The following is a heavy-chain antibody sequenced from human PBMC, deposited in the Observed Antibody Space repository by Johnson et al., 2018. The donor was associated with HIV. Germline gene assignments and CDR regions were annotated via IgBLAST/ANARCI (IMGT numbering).Heavy chain of an antibody. CDR3: ARGVKQQLSVVDAFDI. CDR1: GFTFRNAW. J-gene: IGHJ3*02. D-gene: IGHD1-1*01. Sequence: VQLVESGGGLVKPGGSLRLSCAASGFTFRNAWMSWVRQAPGKGVEWVGHIKSKSDGGTTDSAAPVKGRFTISRDNSKNRLYLQMNSLRAEDTAVYFCARGVKQQLSVVDAFDIWGQGTMVIVSS. V-gene: IGHV3-15*01. CDR2: IKSKSDGGTT.